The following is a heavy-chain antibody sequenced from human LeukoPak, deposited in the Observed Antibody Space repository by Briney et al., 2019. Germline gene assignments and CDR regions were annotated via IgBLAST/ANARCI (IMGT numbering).Heavy chain of an antibody. J-gene: IGHJ6*02. D-gene: IGHD2-2*01. CDR1: GFPFSDYY. Sequence: GGSLRLCCAASGFPFSDYYMSWIRHAPGKGRESVSYISSSGSIIHYADPVKGRFTISRENAKNSLYLQMNSLRAEDTAMYYCARDYATLDVWGQGTTVTVSS. CDR2: ISSSGSII. CDR3: ARDYATLDV. V-gene: IGHV3-11*01.